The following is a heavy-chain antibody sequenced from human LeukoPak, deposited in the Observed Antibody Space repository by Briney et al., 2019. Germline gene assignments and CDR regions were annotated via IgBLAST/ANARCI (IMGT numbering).Heavy chain of an antibody. J-gene: IGHJ3*01. CDR2: IIPILGIA. D-gene: IGHD4-17*01. CDR3: AAELYGVYTDCCTFHL. Sequence: SVKVSCKASGGTFSSYAISWVRQAPGQGLEWMGRIIPILGIANYAQKFQGRVTITADKSTSTAYMELSSLRSEDTAVYYCAAELYGVYTDCCTFHLWGQGTTVTVSS. CDR1: GGTFSSYA. V-gene: IGHV1-69*04.